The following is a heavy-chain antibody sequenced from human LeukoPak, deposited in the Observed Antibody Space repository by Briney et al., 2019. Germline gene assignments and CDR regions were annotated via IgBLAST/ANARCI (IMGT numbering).Heavy chain of an antibody. D-gene: IGHD6-19*01. Sequence: NPSKTLSLTCTVSGGSISGYYWSWIRQPPGKGLEWIGNIYYSGSTKYNPSLKSRVTISVDTSKNRFSLRLSSVTAADTAMYYCAREYSSGWFYFDYWGQGALVTVSS. V-gene: IGHV4-59*01. CDR3: AREYSSGWFYFDY. CDR2: IYYSGST. CDR1: GGSISGYY. J-gene: IGHJ4*02.